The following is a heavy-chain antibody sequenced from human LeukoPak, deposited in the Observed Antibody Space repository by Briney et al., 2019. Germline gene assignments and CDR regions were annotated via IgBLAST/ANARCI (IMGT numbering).Heavy chain of an antibody. V-gene: IGHV5-51*01. D-gene: IGHD6-19*01. J-gene: IGHJ4*02. CDR3: ARAGYSSGWYFDY. CDR1: GYSFTSYW. Sequence: GESLKISCKGSGYSFTSYWIGWVRQMPGKGLEWMGIIYPGDSDTRYSPSFQGQVTLSADKSISTAYLQWSSLKASDTAMYYCARAGYSSGWYFDYWGQGTLVTVSS. CDR2: IYPGDSDT.